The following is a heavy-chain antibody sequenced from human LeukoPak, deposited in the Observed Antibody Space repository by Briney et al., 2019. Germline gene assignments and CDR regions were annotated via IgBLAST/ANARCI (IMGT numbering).Heavy chain of an antibody. CDR3: ARSDIVVVPAVTLEYYYYYMDV. CDR2: TYYRSKGYN. V-gene: IGHV6-1*01. J-gene: IGHJ6*03. CDR1: GDSVSSNSAA. Sequence: SQTLSLTCAISGDSVSSNSAAWNWIRQSPSRGLEWLGRTYYRSKGYNDYAVSVKSRITINPDTSKNQFSLQLNSVTPGDTAVYYCARSDIVVVPAVTLEYYYYYMDVWGKGTTVTVSS. D-gene: IGHD2-2*01.